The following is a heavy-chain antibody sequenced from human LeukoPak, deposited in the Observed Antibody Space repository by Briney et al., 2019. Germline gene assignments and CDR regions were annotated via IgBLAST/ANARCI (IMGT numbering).Heavy chain of an antibody. CDR2: IYPGDSDT. CDR1: GYSFTSYW. V-gene: IGHV5-51*01. CDR3: ARLAAAGKVNYYYYYMDV. J-gene: IGHJ6*03. Sequence: GESLKISCKGSGYSFTSYWIGWVRQMPGKGLEWMGIIYPGDSDTRYSPSFQGQVTISADKSVSTAYLQWSSLKASDTAMYYCARLAAAGKVNYYYYYMDVWGKGTTVTVSS. D-gene: IGHD6-13*01.